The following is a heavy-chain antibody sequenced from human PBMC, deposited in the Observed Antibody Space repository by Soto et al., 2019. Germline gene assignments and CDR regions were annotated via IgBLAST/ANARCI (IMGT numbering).Heavy chain of an antibody. CDR2: IWYDGSNK. J-gene: IGHJ6*03. CDR3: ARDSLDIVVVPAAMSYYYYYMDV. Sequence: PGGSLRLSCAASGFTFSSYGMHWVRQAPGKGLEWVAVIWYDGSNKYYADSVKGRFTISRDNSKNTLYLQMNSLRAEDTAVYYCARDSLDIVVVPAAMSYYYYYMDVWGKGTTVTVSS. D-gene: IGHD2-2*01. CDR1: GFTFSSYG. V-gene: IGHV3-33*01.